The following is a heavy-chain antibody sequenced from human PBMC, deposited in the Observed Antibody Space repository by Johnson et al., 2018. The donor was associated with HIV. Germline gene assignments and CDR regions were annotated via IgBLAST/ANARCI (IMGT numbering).Heavy chain of an antibody. D-gene: IGHD3-10*01. V-gene: IGHV3-30*02. CDR2: IRYDGSNK. Sequence: QVQLVESGGGLVQPGGSLRLSCAASGFTFINYWMHWVRQAPGKGLEWVAFIRYDGSNKYYADSVKGRFTISRDNSKNTLYLQMNSLRAEDTAVYYCAKDSSFSYYYSDAFDIWGQGTMVTVSS. CDR3: AKDSSFSYYYSDAFDI. J-gene: IGHJ3*02. CDR1: GFTFINYW.